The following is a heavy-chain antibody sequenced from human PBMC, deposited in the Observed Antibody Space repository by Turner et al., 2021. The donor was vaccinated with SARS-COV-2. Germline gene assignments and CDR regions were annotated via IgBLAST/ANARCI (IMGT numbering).Heavy chain of an antibody. CDR1: GLTVSSNY. CDR3: ARDLGPYGMDV. V-gene: IGHV3-53*01. CDR2: IYSGGST. Sequence: EVQLVESGGGLIQPGGSLRLSCAASGLTVSSNYMGWVRQAPGKGLEWVSVIYSGGSTYYVDSVKGRFTISRDNSKNTLYLQMNSLRAEDTAVYYCARDLGPYGMDVWGQGTTVTVSS. D-gene: IGHD3-10*01. J-gene: IGHJ6*02.